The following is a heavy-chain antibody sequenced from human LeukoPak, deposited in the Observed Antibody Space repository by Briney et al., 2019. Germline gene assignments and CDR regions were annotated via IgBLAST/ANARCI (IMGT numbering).Heavy chain of an antibody. J-gene: IGHJ5*02. D-gene: IGHD3-22*01. V-gene: IGHV1-18*01. CDR3: ARDQGPYYYDSSGSGFDP. Sequence: ASVKVSCKASGYTFTSYGFSWVRQAPGQGLEWMGWISAYNGNTNYAQKLQGRVTMTTDTSTSTAYMELRSLRSDDTAVCYCARDQGPYYYDSSGSGFDPWGQGTLVTVSS. CDR1: GYTFTSYG. CDR2: ISAYNGNT.